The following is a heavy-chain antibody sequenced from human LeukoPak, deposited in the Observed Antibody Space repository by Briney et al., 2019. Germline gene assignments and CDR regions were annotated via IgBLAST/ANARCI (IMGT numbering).Heavy chain of an antibody. CDR1: GGSISSGSYY. J-gene: IGHJ4*02. D-gene: IGHD6-19*01. CDR2: IYTSGST. CDR3: ASSIAVAGRAGDY. V-gene: IGHV4-61*02. Sequence: PSQTLSLTCTVSGGSISSGSYYWSWIRQPAGKGLEWIGRIYTSGSTNYNPSLKSRVTISVDTSKNQFSLKLSSVTAADTAVYYCASSIAVAGRAGDYWGQGTLVTVSS.